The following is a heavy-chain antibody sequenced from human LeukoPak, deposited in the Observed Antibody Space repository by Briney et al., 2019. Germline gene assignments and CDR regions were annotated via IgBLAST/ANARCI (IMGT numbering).Heavy chain of an antibody. V-gene: IGHV3-30*02. CDR2: INKDGRDK. D-gene: IGHD6-13*01. CDR3: AKDRDIAAAVYYFDY. Sequence: GGSLRLSCAASGFTFSRYGMNWVRQAPGKGLEWVAIINKDGRDKYVADSVKGRFTISRDNSKNTLYLQMNSLRTEDTAVYYCAKDRDIAAAVYYFDYWGQGTLVTVSS. J-gene: IGHJ4*02. CDR1: GFTFSRYG.